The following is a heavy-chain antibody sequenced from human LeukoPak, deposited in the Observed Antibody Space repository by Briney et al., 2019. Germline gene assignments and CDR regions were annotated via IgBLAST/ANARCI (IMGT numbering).Heavy chain of an antibody. J-gene: IGHJ6*03. CDR3: ARSGSYYYYMDV. Sequence: ASVKVSCKASGYTFTGYYMHWVRQAPGQGLEWMGWINPNSGGTNYAQKFQGRVTMTRDTSISTAYMELSRLRSDDTAMYYCARSGSYYYYMDVWGQGTTVTVSS. D-gene: IGHD3-10*01. V-gene: IGHV1-2*02. CDR2: INPNSGGT. CDR1: GYTFTGYY.